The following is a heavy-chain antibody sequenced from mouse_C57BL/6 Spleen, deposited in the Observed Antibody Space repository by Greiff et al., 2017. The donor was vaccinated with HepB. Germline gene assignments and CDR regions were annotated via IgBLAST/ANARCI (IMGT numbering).Heavy chain of an antibody. CDR2: ISSGSSTI. CDR3: ARRTTPGDWYFDV. J-gene: IGHJ1*03. V-gene: IGHV5-17*01. D-gene: IGHD1-1*01. CDR1: GFTFSDYG. Sequence: EVQLQESGGGLVKPGGSLKLSCAASGFTFSDYGMHWVRQAPEKGLEWVAYISSGSSTIYYADTVKGRFTISRDNAKNTLFLQMTSLRSEDTAMYYCARRTTPGDWYFDVWGTGTTVTVSS.